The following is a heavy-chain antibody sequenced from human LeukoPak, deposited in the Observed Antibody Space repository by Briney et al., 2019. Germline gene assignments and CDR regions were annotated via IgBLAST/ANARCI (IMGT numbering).Heavy chain of an antibody. J-gene: IGHJ5*02. CDR2: IYHSGST. D-gene: IGHD1-7*01. CDR3: ARDPGITGTFGWFDP. CDR1: GYSISSQNY. Sequence: PSETLSLTCTVSGYSISSQNYWGWIRQPPGKGLEWIGSIYHSGSTYYNPSLKSRVTISVDTSKNQFSLKLSSVTAADTAVYYCARDPGITGTFGWFDPWGQGTLVTVSS. V-gene: IGHV4-38-2*02.